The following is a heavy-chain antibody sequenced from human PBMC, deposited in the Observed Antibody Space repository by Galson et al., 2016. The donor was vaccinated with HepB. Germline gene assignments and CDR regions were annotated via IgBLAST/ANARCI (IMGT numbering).Heavy chain of an antibody. CDR3: ARDAFPDDACDI. Sequence: SLRLSCAASGFPFSTYGMHWVRQAPGKGLEWVAVIWYDGSNQYYADSVKGRFTISRDISKHTLYLQMNSLRAEDTALYYCARDAFPDDACDIWGQGTMVTVSS. V-gene: IGHV3-33*01. J-gene: IGHJ3*02. CDR1: GFPFSTYG. D-gene: IGHD3-16*01. CDR2: IWYDGSNQ.